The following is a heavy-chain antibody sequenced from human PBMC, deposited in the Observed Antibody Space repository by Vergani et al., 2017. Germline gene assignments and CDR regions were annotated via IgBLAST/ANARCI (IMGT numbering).Heavy chain of an antibody. Sequence: QVQLQESGPGLVKPSQTLSLTCTVSGGSISSGSHYWSWIRQPAGKGPEWIGHIHTGGSTDLSPSFKSRVSISVDTSKSQFSLKLNSVTVADTAVYYCARSRPYCTSGSCPAIWGQGTLVTVSS. D-gene: IGHD2-15*01. CDR2: IHTGGST. CDR1: GGSISSGSHY. CDR3: ARSRPYCTSGSCPAI. J-gene: IGHJ4*02. V-gene: IGHV4-61*02.